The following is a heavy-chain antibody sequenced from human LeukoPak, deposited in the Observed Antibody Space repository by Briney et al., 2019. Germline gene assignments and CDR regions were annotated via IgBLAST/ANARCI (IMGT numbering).Heavy chain of an antibody. D-gene: IGHD7-27*01. CDR3: ARFRNWGFAFGDY. CDR2: ISAYNGNT. V-gene: IGHV1-18*01. CDR1: GYTFTSYG. J-gene: IGHJ4*02. Sequence: GASVKVSCKASGYTFTSYGISWVRQAPGQGLEWMGWISAYNGNTNYAQKLQGRVTMTTDTSTSTAYTELRSLRSDDTAVYYCARFRNWGFAFGDYWGQGTLVTVSS.